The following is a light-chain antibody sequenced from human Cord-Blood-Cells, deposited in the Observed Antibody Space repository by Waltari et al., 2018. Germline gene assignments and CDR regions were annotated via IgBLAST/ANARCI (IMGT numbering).Light chain of an antibody. CDR2: EVS. Sequence: QSALTQPPSASGSPGQSVTISCTGTSSDVGGYNYVSWYQQHPGKAPKLMIYEVSKRAYGVPERCSVSKACNTASLTVAGLQAEDEADYYCSSYAGSNKIVVFGGGTKLTVL. V-gene: IGLV2-8*01. CDR3: SSYAGSNKIVV. CDR1: SSDVGGYNY. J-gene: IGLJ2*01.